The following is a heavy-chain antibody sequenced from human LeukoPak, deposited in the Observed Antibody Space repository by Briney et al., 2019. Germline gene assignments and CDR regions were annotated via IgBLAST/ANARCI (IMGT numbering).Heavy chain of an antibody. Sequence: TGGSLRLSCTISGYFFPNAWLNWVRQAPGKGLVWVSRINIDGSTTTYADSVKGRFTISRDNAKNTLSLQMNSLRAEDTAVYYCVSDHTGHDDYWGQGTPVTVSS. J-gene: IGHJ4*02. V-gene: IGHV3-74*01. CDR3: VSDHTGHDDY. CDR2: INIDGSTT. CDR1: GYFFPNAW. D-gene: IGHD1-1*01.